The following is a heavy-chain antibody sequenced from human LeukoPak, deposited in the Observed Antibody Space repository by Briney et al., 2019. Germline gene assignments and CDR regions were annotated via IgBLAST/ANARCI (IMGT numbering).Heavy chain of an antibody. CDR1: GGSISSYY. D-gene: IGHD3-3*01. Sequence: SETLSLTCTVSGGSISSYYWSWIRQPPGKGLDWIGYVYYSGSSNYNPSLKSRVTISVDTSKNQFSLELSSVTAADTAVYYCARGGYYAFDYWGQGTLVTVSS. CDR2: VYYSGSS. CDR3: ARGGYYAFDY. V-gene: IGHV4-59*08. J-gene: IGHJ4*02.